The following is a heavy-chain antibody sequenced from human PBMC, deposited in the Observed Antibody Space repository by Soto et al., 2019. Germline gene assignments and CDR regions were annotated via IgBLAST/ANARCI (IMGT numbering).Heavy chain of an antibody. CDR2: IYSDGTT. CDR1: GFTVSSNY. CDR3: AILSN. D-gene: IGHD6-6*01. V-gene: IGHV3-53*01. J-gene: IGHJ4*02. Sequence: GGPLRLPFPAPGFTVSSNYMNWVRQAPGKGLEWVSIIYSDGTTSYADSVKGRFTISRDNFKNTLHLQMNSLRAEDTAVYYCAILSNWGQGTLVTVSS.